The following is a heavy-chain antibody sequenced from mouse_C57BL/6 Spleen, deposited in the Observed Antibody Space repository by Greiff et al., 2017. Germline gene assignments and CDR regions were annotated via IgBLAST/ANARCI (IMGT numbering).Heavy chain of an antibody. CDR2: IDPSDSYT. D-gene: IGHD1-1*01. CDR3: ARGDYGSSYGY. Sequence: VKLQQPGAELVMPGASVKLSCKASGYTFTSYWMHWVKQRPGQGLEWIGEIDPSDSYTNYNQKFKGKSTLTVDKSSSTAYMQLSSLTSEDSAVYYCARGDYGSSYGYWGQGTTLTVSS. CDR1: GYTFTSYW. J-gene: IGHJ2*01. V-gene: IGHV1-69*01.